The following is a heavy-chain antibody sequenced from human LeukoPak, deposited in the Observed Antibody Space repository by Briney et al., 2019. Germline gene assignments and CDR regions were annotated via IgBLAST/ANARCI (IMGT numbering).Heavy chain of an antibody. Sequence: GSLRLSCAASGFTFSSYAMTWVRQAPGQGLEWVSGISGGGDGTYYADSVKGRLTISRDNSKNMLYLQMSSLRAEDTAVYYCAKSIAVTGDFDNWGQGTLVAVSS. V-gene: IGHV3-23*01. D-gene: IGHD6-19*01. CDR2: ISGGGDGT. CDR1: GFTFSSYA. J-gene: IGHJ4*02. CDR3: AKSIAVTGDFDN.